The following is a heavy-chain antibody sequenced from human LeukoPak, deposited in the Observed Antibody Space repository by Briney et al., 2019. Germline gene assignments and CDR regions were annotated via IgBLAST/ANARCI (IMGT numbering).Heavy chain of an antibody. D-gene: IGHD1-26*01. CDR2: ISGSGGST. Sequence: PGGFLRLSCAASGFTFSSYAMSWVRQAPGKGLEWVSAISGSGGSTYYADSVKGRFTISRDNSKNTLYLQMNSLRAEDTAVYYCAKHLNRGTMGLDYWGQGTLVTVSS. J-gene: IGHJ4*02. V-gene: IGHV3-23*01. CDR1: GFTFSSYA. CDR3: AKHLNRGTMGLDY.